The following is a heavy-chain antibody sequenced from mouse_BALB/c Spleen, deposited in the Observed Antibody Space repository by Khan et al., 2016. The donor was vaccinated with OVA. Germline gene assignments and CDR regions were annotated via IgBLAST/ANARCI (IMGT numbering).Heavy chain of an antibody. V-gene: IGHV1S136*01. J-gene: IGHJ2*01. CDR3: ARGNWQSYYFDY. D-gene: IGHD4-1*01. CDR2: INPYNGGT. Sequence: VQLKQSGPELGKPGASVKMSCKPSGYIFTNYVLHWVKQKPGQGLEWIGYINPYNGGTKYNEKFKGKVTLASDKSSITVYLELSSLTSEDSAFYYCARGNWQSYYFDYWGQGTTLTLSS. CDR1: GYIFTNYV.